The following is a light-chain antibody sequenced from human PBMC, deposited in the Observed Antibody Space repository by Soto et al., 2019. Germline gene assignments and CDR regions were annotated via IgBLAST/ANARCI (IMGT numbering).Light chain of an antibody. Sequence: QTVLTQPASVSGSPGQSITISCAGTSSDFGSYNRVSWYQQHPGKAPKLIIYEGSNRPSGISNRYSGSKSGNTASLTISGLQAEDEADYYCFSYAGGVTSVFGAGTKLTVL. CDR2: EGS. J-gene: IGLJ1*01. V-gene: IGLV2-23*01. CDR3: FSYAGGVTSV. CDR1: SSDFGSYNR.